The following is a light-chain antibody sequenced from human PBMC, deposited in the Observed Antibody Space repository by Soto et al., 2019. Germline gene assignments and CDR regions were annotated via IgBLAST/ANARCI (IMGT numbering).Light chain of an antibody. CDR1: QSVSSSY. V-gene: IGKV3-20*01. Sequence: EIVLTQSPGSLSLSPGERATISCRASQSVSSSYLAWYQQKPGQAPRLLIYGASSRATGIPDRFSGSGSGTDVTLTISRLEPEDFAVYYCQQYGSSPRTFGQGTKVEIK. CDR2: GAS. CDR3: QQYGSSPRT. J-gene: IGKJ1*01.